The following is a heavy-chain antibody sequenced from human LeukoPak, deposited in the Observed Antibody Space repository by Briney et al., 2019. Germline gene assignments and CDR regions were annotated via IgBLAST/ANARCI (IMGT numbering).Heavy chain of an antibody. Sequence: SETLSLTCAVYGGSFSGYYWSWIRQPPGKGLEWIGEINHSGSTNYNPSLKSRVTISVDMSKNQFSLKLSSVTAADTAVYYCAGEWYNWNGFDYWGQGTLVTVSS. CDR3: AGEWYNWNGFDY. V-gene: IGHV4-34*01. CDR1: GGSFSGYY. J-gene: IGHJ4*02. D-gene: IGHD1-1*01. CDR2: INHSGST.